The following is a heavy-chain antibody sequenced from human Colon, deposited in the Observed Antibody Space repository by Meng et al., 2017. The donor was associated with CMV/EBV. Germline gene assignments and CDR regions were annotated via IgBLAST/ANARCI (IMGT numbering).Heavy chain of an antibody. CDR2: ISSSGSTI. J-gene: IGHJ6*02. V-gene: IGHV3-11*04. CDR3: AETSRYFDWLNYYGMDV. D-gene: IGHD3-9*01. Sequence: GGPLRLSCAASGFTFSDYYMNWIRQAPGKGLEWVSYISSSGSTIYYADSVKGRFTISRDNAKNSLYLQMNSLRAEDTAVYYCAETSRYFDWLNYYGMDVWGQGTTVTVSS. CDR1: GFTFSDYY.